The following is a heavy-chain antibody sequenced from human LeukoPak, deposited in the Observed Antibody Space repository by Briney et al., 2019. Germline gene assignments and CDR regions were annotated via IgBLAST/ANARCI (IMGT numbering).Heavy chain of an antibody. D-gene: IGHD3-3*01. CDR3: ARVADFWSGSQLGY. J-gene: IGHJ4*02. CDR1: GGSISSSSYY. Sequence: PSETLSLTCTVSGGSISSSSYYWDWIRQPPGKGLEWIGSIYYSGSTYYNPSLKSRVTISVDTSKNQFSLKLSSVTAADTAVYYCARVADFWSGSQLGYWGQGTLVTVSS. CDR2: IYYSGST. V-gene: IGHV4-39*07.